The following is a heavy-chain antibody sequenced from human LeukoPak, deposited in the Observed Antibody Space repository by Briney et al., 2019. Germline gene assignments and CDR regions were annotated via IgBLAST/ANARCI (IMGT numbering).Heavy chain of an antibody. J-gene: IGHJ3*02. CDR2: IYYSGST. Sequence: SETLSLTCTVSGGSISSYYWSWIRQPPGKGLEWIGYIYYSGSTNYNPSLKSRVTISVDTSKNQFSLKLSSVTAADTAVYYCARDGSSSWYFHRMYAFDIWGQGTMVTVSS. CDR3: ARDGSSSWYFHRMYAFDI. CDR1: GGSISSYY. D-gene: IGHD6-13*01. V-gene: IGHV4-59*01.